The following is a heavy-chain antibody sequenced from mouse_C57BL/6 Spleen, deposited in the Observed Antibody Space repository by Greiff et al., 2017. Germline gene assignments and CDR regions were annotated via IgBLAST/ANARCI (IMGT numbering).Heavy chain of an antibody. D-gene: IGHD3-3*01. J-gene: IGHJ2*01. CDR1: GYTFTSYW. V-gene: IGHV1-55*01. Sequence: QVQLQQPGAELVKPGASVKMSCKASGYTFTSYWITWVKQRPGQGLEWIGDIYPGSGSTNYNEKFKSKATLTVDTSSSTVYMQLSLLTSEDTAVYYCEKERGDQYFDYWGQGTTLTVSS. CDR3: EKERGDQYFDY. CDR2: IYPGSGST.